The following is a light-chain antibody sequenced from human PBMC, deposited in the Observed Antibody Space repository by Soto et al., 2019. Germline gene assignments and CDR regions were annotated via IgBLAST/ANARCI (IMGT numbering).Light chain of an antibody. J-gene: IGKJ2*01. CDR1: QSVTSSY. V-gene: IGKV3-20*01. Sequence: EIVLTQSPGTLSLSPGERATLSCRASQSVTSSYLAWYQHKRGQAPRLLIYGASSRATDIPDRFGGSGSGPDFTLTISRLEPEDFAVYYCQQYGSSPYTFGQGTKLEIK. CDR2: GAS. CDR3: QQYGSSPYT.